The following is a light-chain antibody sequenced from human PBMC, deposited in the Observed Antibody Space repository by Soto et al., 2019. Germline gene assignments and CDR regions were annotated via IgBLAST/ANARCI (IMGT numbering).Light chain of an antibody. CDR2: KAS. CDR1: QSISSW. V-gene: IGKV1-5*03. Sequence: DIQMTQSPSTLSASVGDRVTITCRASQSISSWLDWYQQKPGKAPKLLIYKASSLESGVASRFSGSGSGTEFTLTISSLQPDDFATYYCQQYNSYRGRTFGQGTKVEIK. J-gene: IGKJ1*01. CDR3: QQYNSYRGRT.